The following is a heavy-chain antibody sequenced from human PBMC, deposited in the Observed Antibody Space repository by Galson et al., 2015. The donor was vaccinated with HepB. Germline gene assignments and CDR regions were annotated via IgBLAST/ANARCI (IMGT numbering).Heavy chain of an antibody. V-gene: IGHV1-8*01. J-gene: IGHJ4*02. CDR1: GYTFTSYD. CDR3: ARVLMTTVTGALRY. D-gene: IGHD4-17*01. CDR2: MNPNSGNT. Sequence: SVKVSCKASGYTFTSYDINWVRQATGQGLEWMGWMNPNSGNTGYAQKFQGRVTMTRNTSISTAYMELSRLRSDDTAVYYCARVLMTTVTGALRYWGQGTLVTVSS.